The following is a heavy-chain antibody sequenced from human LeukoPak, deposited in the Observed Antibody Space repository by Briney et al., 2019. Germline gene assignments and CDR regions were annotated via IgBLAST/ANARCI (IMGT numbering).Heavy chain of an antibody. CDR3: ARRLYGSGPDDY. CDR2: IWYDGSNK. D-gene: IGHD3-10*01. Sequence: TGGSLRLSCAAPGFTFSSYGMHWVRQAPGKGLEWVAVIWYDGSNKYYADSVKGRFTISRDNSKNTLYLQMNSLRAEDTAVYYCARRLYGSGPDDYWGQGTLVTVSS. J-gene: IGHJ4*02. CDR1: GFTFSSYG. V-gene: IGHV3-33*01.